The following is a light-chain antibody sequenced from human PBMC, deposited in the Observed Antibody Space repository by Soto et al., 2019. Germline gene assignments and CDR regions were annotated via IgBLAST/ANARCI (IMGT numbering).Light chain of an antibody. V-gene: IGKV1-33*01. CDR2: DAS. CDR3: QQYHNLPLT. CDR1: QDIFHY. J-gene: IGKJ4*01. Sequence: DIQMTQSPSSLSASVGDRVTITCRASQDIFHYLNWYQQKPGKAPNLLIYDASNLETGVQSTFSGSGSGTVFTFTISSLQPEDIATYYCQQYHNLPLTFGGGTKVQIK.